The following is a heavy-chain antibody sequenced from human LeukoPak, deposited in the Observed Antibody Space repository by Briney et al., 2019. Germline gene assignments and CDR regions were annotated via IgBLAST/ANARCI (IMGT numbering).Heavy chain of an antibody. J-gene: IGHJ4*02. CDR1: GGSISSYY. D-gene: IGHD3-22*01. CDR2: IYYSGST. CDR3: ARHGHYYDSSGYYSYYFDY. V-gene: IGHV4-59*08. Sequence: SETLSLTCTVSGGSISSYYWSWIRQPPGKGLEWIGYIYYSGSTNYNPSLKSRVTISVDTSKNQFSLKLSSVTAADTAVYYCARHGHYYDSSGYYSYYFDYWGQGTLVTVSS.